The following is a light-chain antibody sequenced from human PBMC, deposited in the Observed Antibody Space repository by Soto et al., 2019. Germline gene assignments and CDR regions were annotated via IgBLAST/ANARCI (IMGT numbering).Light chain of an antibody. CDR1: QSISSW. V-gene: IGKV1-5*01. CDR3: QQYNNYWS. CDR2: DAS. Sequence: DIQMTQSPSTLSASIGDRVTITCRASQSISSWLAWYQQKPGKAPKLLLYDASSLESGVPSRFSGSGSATEFTRTISSLQPDDFATYYCQQYNNYWSFGQGTRVEIK. J-gene: IGKJ1*01.